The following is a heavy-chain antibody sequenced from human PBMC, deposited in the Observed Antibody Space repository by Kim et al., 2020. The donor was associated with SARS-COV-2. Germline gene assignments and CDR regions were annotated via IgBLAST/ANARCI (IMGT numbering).Heavy chain of an antibody. CDR2: INAGNGNT. CDR1: GYTFTSYA. CDR3: ARDLRGILTGYYRGGGIDY. J-gene: IGHJ4*02. V-gene: IGHV1-3*01. D-gene: IGHD3-9*01. Sequence: ASVKVSCKASGYTFTSYAMHWVRQAPGQRLEWMGWINAGNGNTKYSQKFQGRVTITRDTSASTAYMELSSLRSEDTAVYYCARDLRGILTGYYRGGGIDYWGQGTLVTVSS.